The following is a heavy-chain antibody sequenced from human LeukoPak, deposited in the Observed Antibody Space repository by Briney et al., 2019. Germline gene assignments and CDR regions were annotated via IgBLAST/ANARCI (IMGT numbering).Heavy chain of an antibody. D-gene: IGHD3-22*01. J-gene: IGHJ4*02. CDR1: GGSISSGGIY. CDR3: ARVSLNYDSSGYYYPSYYFDY. CDR2: INYSDRT. V-gene: IGHV4-61*08. Sequence: SETLSLTCAVSGGSISSGGIYWSWIRQPQGMELKWFGNINYSDRTNYNPSLKSRVTISVDTSKNQFSLKLSSVTAADTAVYYCARVSLNYDSSGYYYPSYYFDYWGQGTLVTVSS.